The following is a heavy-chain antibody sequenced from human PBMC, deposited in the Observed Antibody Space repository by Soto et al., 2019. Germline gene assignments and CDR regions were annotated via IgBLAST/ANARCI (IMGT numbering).Heavy chain of an antibody. V-gene: IGHV4-30-2*02. Sequence: SETLSLTCAVSGGSISSGGYSWSWIRQPPGKGLEWIGYIYHSGSTYYNPSLKSRVTISVDRSKNQFSLKLSNMDPVDTATYYCAHTQDYGTVTYWGQGTLVTVSS. CDR3: AHTQDYGTVTY. CDR2: IYHSGST. J-gene: IGHJ4*02. CDR1: GGSISSGGYS. D-gene: IGHD4-17*01.